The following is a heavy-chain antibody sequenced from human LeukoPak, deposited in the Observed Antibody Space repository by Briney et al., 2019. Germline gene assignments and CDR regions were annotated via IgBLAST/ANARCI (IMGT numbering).Heavy chain of an antibody. CDR3: ARGPPPATYDY. CDR1: GGSISSSSYY. CDR2: IYYSGST. Sequence: PSETLSLTCTVSGGSISSSSYYWGWIRQPPGKGLEWIGSIYYSGSTYYNPSLKSRVTISVDTSKNQFSLKLSSVTAADTAVYYCARGPPPATYDYWGQGTLVTVSS. V-gene: IGHV4-39*01. J-gene: IGHJ4*02.